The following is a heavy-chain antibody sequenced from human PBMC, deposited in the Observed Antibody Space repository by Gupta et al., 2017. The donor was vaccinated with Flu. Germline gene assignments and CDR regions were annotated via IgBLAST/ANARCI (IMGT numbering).Heavy chain of an antibody. J-gene: IGHJ4*02. CDR1: GFTFSSYA. V-gene: IGHV3-23*01. D-gene: IGHD1-26*01. Sequence: EVQLLESGGGLVQPGGSLRLSCAASGFTFSSYAMSWVRQAPGKGLEWVSAISGSGGSTYYADAVKGRFTISRDNSKNTLDLQMKSLRAEETAVYYCAKGKSIVGATASFDYGCQGTLVTVSS. CDR3: AKGKSIVGATASFDY. CDR2: ISGSGGST.